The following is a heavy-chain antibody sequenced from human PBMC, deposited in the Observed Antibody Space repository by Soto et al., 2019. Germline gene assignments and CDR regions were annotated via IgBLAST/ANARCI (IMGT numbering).Heavy chain of an antibody. Sequence: EASVKVSFKASGGTFSSYAISWVRQAPGQGLEWMGGIIPIFGTANYAQKFQGRVTITADKSTSTAYMELSSLRSEDTAVYYCARPSAGGDYYYYYGMDVWGQGTTVTVSS. V-gene: IGHV1-69*06. CDR2: IIPIFGTA. CDR1: GGTFSSYA. J-gene: IGHJ6*02. D-gene: IGHD3-10*01. CDR3: ARPSAGGDYYYYYGMDV.